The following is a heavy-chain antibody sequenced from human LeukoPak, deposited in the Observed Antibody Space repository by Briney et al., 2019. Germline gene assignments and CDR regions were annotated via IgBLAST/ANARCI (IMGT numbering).Heavy chain of an antibody. D-gene: IGHD6-19*01. Sequence: GGSLRLSCAASGFTFSSYSMDWVRQAPGKGLEWVSSTSSSSSYIYYADSVKGRFTISRDNAKNSLYLQMNSLRAEDTAVYYCARNYPSSGWFFEYWGQGTLVTVSS. CDR2: TSSSSSYI. V-gene: IGHV3-21*04. CDR3: ARNYPSSGWFFEY. CDR1: GFTFSSYS. J-gene: IGHJ4*02.